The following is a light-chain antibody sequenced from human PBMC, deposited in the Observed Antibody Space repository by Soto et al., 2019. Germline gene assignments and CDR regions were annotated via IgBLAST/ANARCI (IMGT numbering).Light chain of an antibody. V-gene: IGKV1-5*03. CDR1: GRVSTY. Sequence: DIQMTQSPSSLSASVGDRVIITCRASGRVSTYLNWYQQKPGKAPTLLIYKASSLESGVPSRFSGSASGTEFTLTISSLQPDDFSTYYCQQYKSYWTFGQGTKVEI. CDR2: KAS. J-gene: IGKJ1*01. CDR3: QQYKSYWT.